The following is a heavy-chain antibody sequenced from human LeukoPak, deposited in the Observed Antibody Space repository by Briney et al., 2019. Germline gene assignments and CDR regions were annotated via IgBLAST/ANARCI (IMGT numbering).Heavy chain of an antibody. D-gene: IGHD3-10*01. J-gene: IGHJ3*02. V-gene: IGHV4-34*01. CDR2: INHSGST. CDR1: GGSFSGYY. CDR3: ARGYSYEAFDI. Sequence: SETLSLTCAVYGGSFSGYYWSWIRQPPGKGLEWIGEINHSGSTNYNPSLKSRVTISVDTSKNQFSLKLSSVIAADTAVYYCARGYSYEAFDIWGQGTMVTVSS.